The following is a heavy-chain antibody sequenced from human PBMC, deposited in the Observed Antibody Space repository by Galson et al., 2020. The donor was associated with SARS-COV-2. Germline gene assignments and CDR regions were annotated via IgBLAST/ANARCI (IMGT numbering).Heavy chain of an antibody. Sequence: SCAASGFTFSSYSMNWVRQAPGKGLEWVSSISSSSSYIYYADSVKGRFTISRDNAKNSLYLQMNSLRAEDTAVYYCARHFLEWLLYPPLGMDVWGQGTTVTVSS. CDR2: ISSSSSYI. V-gene: IGHV3-21*01. J-gene: IGHJ6*02. CDR3: ARHFLEWLLYPPLGMDV. D-gene: IGHD3-3*01. CDR1: GFTFSSYS.